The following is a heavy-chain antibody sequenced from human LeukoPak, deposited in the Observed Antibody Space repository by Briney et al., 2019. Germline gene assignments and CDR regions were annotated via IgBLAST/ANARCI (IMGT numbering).Heavy chain of an antibody. J-gene: IGHJ4*02. D-gene: IGHD6-13*01. CDR1: GYTFTGYY. CDR2: INPNSGGT. CDR3: ARGFAGIAAAATGY. V-gene: IGHV1-2*02. Sequence: GASVKVSCKASGYTFTGYYMHWVRQAPGQGLEWMGWINPNSGGTNYAQKFQGRVTMTKDTSISTAYMELSRLRSDDTAVYYCARGFAGIAAAATGYWGRGTLVTVSS.